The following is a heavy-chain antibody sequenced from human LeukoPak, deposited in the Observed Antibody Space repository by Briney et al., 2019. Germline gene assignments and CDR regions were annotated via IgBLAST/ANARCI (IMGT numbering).Heavy chain of an antibody. V-gene: IGHV4-4*07. D-gene: IGHD3-22*01. Sequence: SETLSLTCTVSGGSISSYYWSWIRQPAGKGLEWIGRIYTSGSTNYNPSLKSRVTMSVDTSKNQFSLKLSSVTAADTAVYYCAGDAYYYDSSADLGFDPWGQGTLVTVSS. J-gene: IGHJ5*02. CDR3: AGDAYYYDSSADLGFDP. CDR2: IYTSGST. CDR1: GGSISSYY.